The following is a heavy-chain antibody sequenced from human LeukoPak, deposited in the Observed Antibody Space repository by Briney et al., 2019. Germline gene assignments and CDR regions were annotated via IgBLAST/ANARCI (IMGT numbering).Heavy chain of an antibody. V-gene: IGHV1-18*01. CDR1: GYTFTSYG. Sequence: GASVKVSCKASGYTFTSYGISWVRQAPGQGLEWMGWISAYNGNTNYAQKLQGRVTMTTDTSTSTAYMELRSLRSDDTAVYYCATSLVVVVAAPDAFDIWGQGTMVTVSS. D-gene: IGHD2-15*01. J-gene: IGHJ3*02. CDR3: ATSLVVVVAAPDAFDI. CDR2: ISAYNGNT.